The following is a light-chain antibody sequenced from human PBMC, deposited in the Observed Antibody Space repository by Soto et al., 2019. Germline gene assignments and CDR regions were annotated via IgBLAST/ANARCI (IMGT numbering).Light chain of an antibody. CDR2: DVS. Sequence: ALTQPASVSGSPGQSITISCTVTSTDVGRYNYVSWYQQHPGKAPKLMVYDVSNRPSWVSNRFSGSKSGITASLTISGLQAEDEADYYCTSYTSDSTYVFGTGTKVTVL. CDR3: TSYTSDSTYV. J-gene: IGLJ1*01. V-gene: IGLV2-14*01. CDR1: STDVGRYNY.